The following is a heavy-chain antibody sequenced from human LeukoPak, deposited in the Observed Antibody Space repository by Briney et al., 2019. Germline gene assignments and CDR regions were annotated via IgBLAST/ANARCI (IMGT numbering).Heavy chain of an antibody. CDR3: AKERERGVDNMIVWANFDY. CDR2: ISGSGGST. CDR1: GFTFSSYA. D-gene: IGHD3-22*01. Sequence: GGSLRLSCAASGFTFSSYAMSWVRQAPGKGLEWVSAISGSGGSTYYADSVKGRFTISRDNSKNTLYLQMNSLRAEDTAVYYCAKERERGVDNMIVWANFDYWGQGTLVTVSS. J-gene: IGHJ4*02. V-gene: IGHV3-23*01.